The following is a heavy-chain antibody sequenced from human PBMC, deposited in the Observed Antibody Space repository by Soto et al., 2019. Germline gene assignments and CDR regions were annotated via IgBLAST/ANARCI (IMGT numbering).Heavy chain of an antibody. CDR1: GDTFSSYS. V-gene: IGHV1-69*01. D-gene: IGHD1-7*01. CDR2: IIPVFGSA. CDR3: ARDDGWNYRYYDMEV. J-gene: IGHJ6*02. Sequence: QVQLVQSGAEVKKPGSSVKVFCKASGDTFSSYSITWVRQAPGQGLEWMGGIIPVFGSANYAQKFQGRVTITADESTRTAYMELNSLRSQDTAVYFCARDDGWNYRYYDMEVWGPGTTVTVSS.